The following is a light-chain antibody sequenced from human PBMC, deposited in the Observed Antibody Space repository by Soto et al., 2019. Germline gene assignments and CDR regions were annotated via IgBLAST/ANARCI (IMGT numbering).Light chain of an antibody. V-gene: IGKV3D-15*01. CDR3: QQYNNWPVT. J-gene: IGKJ4*01. CDR1: QSINSD. Sequence: EIVMTQSPDTLSVSPGETTVLSCRASQSINSDVAWYQQKVGQTPRLLIHGASTRATGIAARFSGSGSGTEFTLTICGLQSEDFATYYCQQYNNWPVTIGGGANVDI. CDR2: GAS.